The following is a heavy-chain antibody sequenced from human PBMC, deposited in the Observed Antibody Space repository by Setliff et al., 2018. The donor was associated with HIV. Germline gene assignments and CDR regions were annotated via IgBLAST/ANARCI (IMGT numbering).Heavy chain of an antibody. CDR3: ARLHYDILSPDSKRDNYFDH. CDR1: GGSLMDDY. V-gene: IGHV4-4*07. J-gene: IGHJ4*02. D-gene: IGHD3-9*01. Sequence: PSETLSLTCIVSGGSLMDDYWSWIRQTAGKGLEWIGRIHVGGTIHYNPSLKSRVTMTLETSKKQLSLKLKSLTAADTAVYFCARLHYDILSPDSKRDNYFDHWGQGALVTVSS. CDR2: IHVGGTI.